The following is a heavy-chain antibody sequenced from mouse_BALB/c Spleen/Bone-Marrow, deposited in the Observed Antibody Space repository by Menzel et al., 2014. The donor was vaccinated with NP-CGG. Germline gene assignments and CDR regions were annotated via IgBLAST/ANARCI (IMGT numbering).Heavy chain of an antibody. J-gene: IGHJ3*01. CDR1: GFTFSSYA. CDR3: ARWCYGSGSAY. D-gene: IGHD1-1*01. CDR2: ISSGGST. V-gene: IGHV5-6-5*01. Sequence: EVQVVESGGGSVKPGGSLKLSCAASGFTFSSYAMSWVRQTPEKRLEWVASISSGGSTYYPDSVKGRFTISRDNARNILYLQMSSLRSEDTAMYYCARWCYGSGSAYWGQGTLVTVSA.